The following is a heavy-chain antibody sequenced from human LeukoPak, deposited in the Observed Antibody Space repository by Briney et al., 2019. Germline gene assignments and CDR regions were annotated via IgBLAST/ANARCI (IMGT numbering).Heavy chain of an antibody. Sequence: GGSLRLSCAASGFTFSSSWMTWARQAPVKGLEWVASINQDGSAKYYVDSVKGRFTISRDNAKNSLYLQMNSLRAEDTAVYYCARGLAYYYDSSAYFLDYWGQGTLVTVSS. J-gene: IGHJ4*02. CDR2: INQDGSAK. CDR3: ARGLAYYYDSSAYFLDY. CDR1: GFTFSSSW. D-gene: IGHD3-22*01. V-gene: IGHV3-7*01.